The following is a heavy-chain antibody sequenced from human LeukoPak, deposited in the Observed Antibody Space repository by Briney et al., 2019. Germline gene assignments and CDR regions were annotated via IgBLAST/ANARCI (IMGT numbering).Heavy chain of an antibody. Sequence: GGSLRLSCAASGFTFSSYSMNWVRQAPGKGLEWVSYISSSSTIYYADSVKGRFTISRDNAKNSLHLQMKSLRDEDTAVYYCARASYQRWLQLGGDWGQGTLVTVSS. CDR1: GFTFSSYS. D-gene: IGHD5-24*01. CDR3: ARASYQRWLQLGGD. V-gene: IGHV3-48*02. CDR2: ISSSSTI. J-gene: IGHJ4*02.